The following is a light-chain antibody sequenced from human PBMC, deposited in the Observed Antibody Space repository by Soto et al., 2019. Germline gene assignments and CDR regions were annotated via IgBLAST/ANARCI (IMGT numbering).Light chain of an antibody. Sequence: EIVLTQSPGTLSLSPGERATLSCRASQSVSSSYLAWYQQKPGQAPRLLIYGASSRATGIPDRFSGSGSGIDFTLTISRLEPEDFAEYYCQQYGSSPAFGQGTKVEIK. J-gene: IGKJ1*01. CDR1: QSVSSSY. CDR3: QQYGSSPA. CDR2: GAS. V-gene: IGKV3-20*01.